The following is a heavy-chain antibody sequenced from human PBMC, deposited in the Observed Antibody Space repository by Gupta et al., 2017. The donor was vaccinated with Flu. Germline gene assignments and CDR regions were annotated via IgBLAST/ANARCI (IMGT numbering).Heavy chain of an antibody. Sequence: QVTLKESGPALVRPTQTLTLTCTFSGFSLSTPKMRVSWIRQPPGKALEWLARIDWDDDKFYSPSLKTRLTISKDTSKNQVVLTMTNVDPVDTATYYCAQQEWLTFKYYPMEVWGQGTTVTVS. V-gene: IGHV2-70*04. D-gene: IGHD6-19*01. CDR1: GFSLSTPKMR. CDR2: IDWDDDK. CDR3: AQQEWLTFKYYPMEV. J-gene: IGHJ6*02.